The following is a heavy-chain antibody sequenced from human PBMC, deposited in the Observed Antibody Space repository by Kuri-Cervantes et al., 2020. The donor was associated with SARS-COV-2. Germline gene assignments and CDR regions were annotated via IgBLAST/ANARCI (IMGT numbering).Heavy chain of an antibody. CDR1: GCTFSRYW. Sequence: GESLKISCPASGCTFSRYWMSWVRQAPGKGLEWVANIKQDGSEKYYGDSVKGRFTISRDNAKNSLYLQMNSLRAEDTAVYYCAREAFGYCSGGSCYSHYWGQGTLVTVSS. CDR3: AREAFGYCSGGSCYSHY. CDR2: IKQDGSEK. D-gene: IGHD2-15*01. J-gene: IGHJ4*02. V-gene: IGHV3-7*01.